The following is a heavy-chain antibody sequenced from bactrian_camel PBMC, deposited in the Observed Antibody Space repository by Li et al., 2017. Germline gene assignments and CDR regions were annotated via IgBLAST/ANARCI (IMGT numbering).Heavy chain of an antibody. CDR2: SGGYGGT. CDR1: GDIRCTLD. D-gene: IGHD4*01. CDR3: KAIPISVESPVRIAYLDPRCRAVS. J-gene: IGHJ4*01. Sequence: HVQLVESGGGSVQAGGSLTLSCAIGGDIRCTLDMSWYRQAPGKEREFVASSGGYGGTNHADPVKGRFTISRDDAKNTIHLQMNSLKAEDTAMYYCKAIPISVESPVRIAYLDPRCRAVSWGQGTQVTVS. V-gene: IGHV3S53*01.